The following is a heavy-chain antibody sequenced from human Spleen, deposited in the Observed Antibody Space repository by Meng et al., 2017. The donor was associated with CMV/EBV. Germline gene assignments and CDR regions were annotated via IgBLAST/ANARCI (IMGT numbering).Heavy chain of an antibody. V-gene: IGHV1-2*02. CDR2: INPNSGGP. CDR3: ARSGGIPARRGHLDY. CDR1: GYLFTGYQ. D-gene: IGHD6-6*01. Sequence: ASVKVSCKASGYLFTGYQIHWARQAPGQRLEWMGWINPNSGGPIYAPKFQGRLTVTRDTSINTAYMELSRLTSDDTAVYFCARSGGIPARRGHLDYWGQGTLVTVSS. J-gene: IGHJ4*02.